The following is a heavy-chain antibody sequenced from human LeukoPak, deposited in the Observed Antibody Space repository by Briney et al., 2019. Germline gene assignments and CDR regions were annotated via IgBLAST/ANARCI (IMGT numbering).Heavy chain of an antibody. J-gene: IGHJ4*02. D-gene: IGHD2-2*02. CDR3: AKWGCTTTTCYRGGFYFDY. Sequence: GGSLRLPCAASGFTFSSYGMHWVRQAPGKGLEWVAVIWYDGSNKYYADSVKGRFTISRDNSKNTLYLQMNSLRAEDTAVYYCAKWGCTTTTCYRGGFYFDYWGQGTLVTVSS. V-gene: IGHV3-33*06. CDR1: GFTFSSYG. CDR2: IWYDGSNK.